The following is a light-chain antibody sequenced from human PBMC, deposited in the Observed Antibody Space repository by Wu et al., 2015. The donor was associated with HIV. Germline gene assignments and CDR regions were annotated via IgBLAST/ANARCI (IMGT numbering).Light chain of an antibody. Sequence: ETLMTHFPATLSVSPGERATLSCRARQSINNNLAWYQQKVGQAPRLLIYGASTRATGIPARFSGSGSGTDFTLTISSMQSEDFAVYFCQQYNDWPWTFGQGTKVEIK. CDR3: QQYNDWPWT. CDR1: QSINNN. V-gene: IGKV3-15*01. CDR2: GAS. J-gene: IGKJ1*01.